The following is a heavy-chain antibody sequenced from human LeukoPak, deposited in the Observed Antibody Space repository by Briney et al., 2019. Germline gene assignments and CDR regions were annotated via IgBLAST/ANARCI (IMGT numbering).Heavy chain of an antibody. V-gene: IGHV3-23*01. CDR1: GFTFRSYA. CDR3: VKTGVWYYFDY. D-gene: IGHD6-19*01. J-gene: IGHJ4*02. CDR2: ISDSGGTT. Sequence: PVGSLRLSCAASGFTFRSYAMHWVRQAPGKGLEWVSGISDSGGTTNYADSVKGRFTISRDNSKNTLYLQMNSLRAEDTALYYCVKTGVWYYFDYWGQGTLVTVSS.